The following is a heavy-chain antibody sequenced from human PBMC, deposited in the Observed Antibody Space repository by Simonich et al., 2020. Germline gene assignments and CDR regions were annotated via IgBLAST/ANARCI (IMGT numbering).Heavy chain of an antibody. J-gene: IGHJ4*02. Sequence: QVQLQQWGAGLLKPSETLSLTCAVYGGAFSGYYWRRIRQPPGKGLEWIGEINHSGTTHYNPSLKRRVTISVDTSKNQFSLKLSSVTAADTAVYYCARGLIGGSYYYWGQGTLVTVSS. CDR3: ARGLIGGSYYY. CDR2: INHSGTT. D-gene: IGHD1-26*01. V-gene: IGHV4-34*01. CDR1: GGAFSGYY.